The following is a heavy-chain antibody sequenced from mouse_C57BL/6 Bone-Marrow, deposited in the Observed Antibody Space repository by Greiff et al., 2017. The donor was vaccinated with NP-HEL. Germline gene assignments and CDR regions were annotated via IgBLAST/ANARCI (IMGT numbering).Heavy chain of an antibody. CDR2: LDPSDSYT. Sequence: VQLQQPGAELVMPGASVKLSCKASGYTFTSYWMHWVKQRPGQGLEWIGDLDPSDSYTNYNQKFKGNSTLTVDKSSSTAYMQLSSLTSEDSAVYYCARGEYGNYPVYYYAMDYWGQGTSVTVSS. CDR1: GYTFTSYW. D-gene: IGHD2-10*02. J-gene: IGHJ4*01. CDR3: ARGEYGNYPVYYYAMDY. V-gene: IGHV1-69*01.